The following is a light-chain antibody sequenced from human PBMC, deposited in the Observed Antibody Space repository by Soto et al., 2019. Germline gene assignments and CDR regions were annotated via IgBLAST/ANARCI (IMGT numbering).Light chain of an antibody. J-gene: IGKJ4*01. CDR1: QSVSSNY. CDR2: DAS. V-gene: IGKV3-20*01. Sequence: EIVLTQSPGTLSLSPGERATLSCRASQSVSSNYLVWYQQKPGQAPRLLIYDASSRATGIPDRFSGSGSGTDFTLTISRLEPEDFAVYYCQQYGSSTLTFGGGTKVEIK. CDR3: QQYGSSTLT.